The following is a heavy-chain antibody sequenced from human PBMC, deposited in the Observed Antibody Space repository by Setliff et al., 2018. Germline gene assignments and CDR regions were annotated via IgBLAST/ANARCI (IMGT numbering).Heavy chain of an antibody. CDR2: IYSSGST. CDR3: AREISTYSGSYYFVFPGAFDI. D-gene: IGHD1-26*01. CDR1: GGSISSGDYY. J-gene: IGHJ3*02. V-gene: IGHV4-30-4*08. Sequence: SETLSLTCTVSGGSISSGDYYWSWIRQPPGKGLEWIGYIYSSGSTYYNPSLKSRVSISVDTSKNQFSLKLSSVTAADTAVYYCAREISTYSGSYYFVFPGAFDIWGQGTMVTVSS.